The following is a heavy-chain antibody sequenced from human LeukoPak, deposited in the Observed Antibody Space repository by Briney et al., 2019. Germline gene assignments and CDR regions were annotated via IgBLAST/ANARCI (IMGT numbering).Heavy chain of an antibody. Sequence: ASVKVSCKASGYTFTGYYMHWVRQAPGQGLEWMGWINPNSGGTNSAQKFQGWVTMTRDTSISTAYMELSRLRSDDTAVYYCARDYCSGGSCYGEGAFDIWGQGTMVTVSS. CDR1: GYTFTGYY. D-gene: IGHD2-15*01. J-gene: IGHJ3*02. CDR3: ARDYCSGGSCYGEGAFDI. V-gene: IGHV1-2*04. CDR2: INPNSGGT.